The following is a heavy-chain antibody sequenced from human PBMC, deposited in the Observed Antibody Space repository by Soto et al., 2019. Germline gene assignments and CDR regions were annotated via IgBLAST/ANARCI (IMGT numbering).Heavy chain of an antibody. J-gene: IGHJ6*03. CDR3: ASLKRGYSGYEPYYYYYYMDV. CDR1: GYTFTSYG. D-gene: IGHD5-12*01. Sequence: RASVKVSCKASGYTFTSYGISWVRQAPGQGLEWMGWISAYNGNTNYAQKLQGRVTMTTDTSTSTAYMELRSLRSDDTAVYYCASLKRGYSGYEPYYYYYYMDVWGKGTTVTVSS. CDR2: ISAYNGNT. V-gene: IGHV1-18*01.